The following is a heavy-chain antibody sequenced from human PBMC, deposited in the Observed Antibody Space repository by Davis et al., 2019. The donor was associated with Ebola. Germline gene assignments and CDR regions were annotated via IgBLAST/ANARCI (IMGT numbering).Heavy chain of an antibody. CDR1: GFTFSSYW. Sequence: GESLKISCAASGFTFSSYWMSWVRQAPGKGLEWVANIKQDGSEKYYVDSVKGRFTISRDNSKNTLYLQMNSLRAEDTAVYYCARAPAASDYYYGMDVWGQGTTVTVSS. CDR3: ARAPAASDYYYGMDV. D-gene: IGHD2-2*01. J-gene: IGHJ6*02. V-gene: IGHV3-7*01. CDR2: IKQDGSEK.